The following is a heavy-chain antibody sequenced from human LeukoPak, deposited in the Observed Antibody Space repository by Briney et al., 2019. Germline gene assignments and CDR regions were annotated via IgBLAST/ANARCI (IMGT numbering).Heavy chain of an antibody. V-gene: IGHV1-69*04. D-gene: IGHD4-17*01. Sequence: ASVKVSCKASGGTFSSYAISWVRQAPGQGLEWMGRIIPILGIANYARKFQGRVTITADKSTSTAYMELSSLRSEDTAVYYCARDNRDYGDYSGFDYWGQGTLVTVSS. CDR3: ARDNRDYGDYSGFDY. J-gene: IGHJ4*02. CDR2: IIPILGIA. CDR1: GGTFSSYA.